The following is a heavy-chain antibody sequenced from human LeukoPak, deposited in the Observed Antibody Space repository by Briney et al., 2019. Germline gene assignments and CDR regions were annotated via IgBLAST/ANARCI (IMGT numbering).Heavy chain of an antibody. D-gene: IGHD3-22*01. J-gene: IGHJ4*02. Sequence: SETLSLTCAVYGGSFSGYYWSWIRQPPGKGLEWIGEINHSGSTNYNPSLKSRVTISVDTSKNQFSLKLSSVTAADTAVYYCARIYYDSSGYYFLDCWGQGTLVTVSS. CDR2: INHSGST. CDR3: ARIYYDSSGYYFLDC. V-gene: IGHV4-34*01. CDR1: GGSFSGYY.